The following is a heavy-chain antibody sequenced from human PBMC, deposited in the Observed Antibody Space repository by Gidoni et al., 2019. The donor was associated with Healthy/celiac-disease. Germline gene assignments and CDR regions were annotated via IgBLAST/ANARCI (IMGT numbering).Heavy chain of an antibody. V-gene: IGHV3-23*01. CDR3: AKYHLNYSGTRIQGGAFDI. Sequence: EVQLLESGGGLVQPGGSLRLSCAASGFPFSSYAMRWVRQAPGKGLEWVSGISGSGGSKYYADSVKGRFTISRDNSKNTLYLQMNSLRAEDTAVYYCAKYHLNYSGTRIQGGAFDIWGQGTMVTVSS. J-gene: IGHJ3*02. CDR2: ISGSGGSK. D-gene: IGHD3-10*01. CDR1: GFPFSSYA.